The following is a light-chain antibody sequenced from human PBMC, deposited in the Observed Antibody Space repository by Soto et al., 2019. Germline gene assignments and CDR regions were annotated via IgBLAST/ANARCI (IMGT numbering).Light chain of an antibody. CDR3: QHYVTRPLT. Sequence: IVMTQSPVTLSRSPVECHTVSCKASQGIGDTLAGYQQKPGQTPRLLIYDTSIRATRVPARFSGSRAGAEVTLTISSLQSEDFAVYYCQHYVTRPLTFGGGTKVDI. CDR1: QGIGDT. V-gene: IGKV3-15*01. CDR2: DTS. J-gene: IGKJ4*01.